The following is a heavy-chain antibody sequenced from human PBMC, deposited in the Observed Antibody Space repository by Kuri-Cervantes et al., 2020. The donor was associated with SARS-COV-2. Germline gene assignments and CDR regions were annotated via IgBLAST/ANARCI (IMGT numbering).Heavy chain of an antibody. CDR3: ARQSYYDFWSAFLEDNHWLDP. Sequence: GSLRLSCTVSGGSISSSSYYWGWIRQPPGKGLEWIGSIYYSGSTYYNPSLKSRVTISVDTSRNQFSLRLTSVTAADTAIYYCARQSYYDFWSAFLEDNHWLDPWGQGTLVTVSS. J-gene: IGHJ5*02. V-gene: IGHV4-39*01. D-gene: IGHD3-3*01. CDR1: GGSISSSSYY. CDR2: IYYSGST.